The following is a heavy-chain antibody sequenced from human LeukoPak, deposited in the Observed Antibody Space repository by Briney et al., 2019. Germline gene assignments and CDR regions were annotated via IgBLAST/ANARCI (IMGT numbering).Heavy chain of an antibody. D-gene: IGHD3-22*01. J-gene: IGHJ5*02. Sequence: SETLSLTCTVSGDSISSSSYYWVWLRQPPGKGLEWIATIHYTGSTYYNPSLKSRVTISVDTSKNQFSLKLSSVTAADTAVYYCARHTSYYDSTGYYYGGDWFDPWGQGTLVTVSS. CDR2: IHYTGST. V-gene: IGHV4-39*01. CDR1: GDSISSSSYY. CDR3: ARHTSYYDSTGYYYGGDWFDP.